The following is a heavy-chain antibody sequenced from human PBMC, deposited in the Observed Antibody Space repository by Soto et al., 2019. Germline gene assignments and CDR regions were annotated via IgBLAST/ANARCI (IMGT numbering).Heavy chain of an antibody. V-gene: IGHV1-18*01. CDR3: AREDSGGLDY. CDR2: FSSYNGDA. D-gene: IGHD1-26*01. Sequence: ASVNVSCKASGYTFSNYGISWVRQAPGQGLEWMGWFSSYNGDARYAQNLQGRVTMTTDTSTSTAYMELWSLRSDDTAVYYCAREDSGGLDYFGQGTLVTFCS. J-gene: IGHJ4*02. CDR1: GYTFSNYG.